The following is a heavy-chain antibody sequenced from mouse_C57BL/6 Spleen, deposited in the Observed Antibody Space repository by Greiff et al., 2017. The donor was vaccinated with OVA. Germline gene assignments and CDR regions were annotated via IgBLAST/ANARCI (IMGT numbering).Heavy chain of an antibody. CDR1: GFTFSSYT. J-gene: IGHJ2*01. V-gene: IGHV5-9*01. Sequence: VQLKESGGGLVKPGGSLKLSCAASGFTFSSYTMSWVRQTPEKRLEWVATISGGGGNTYYPDSVKGRFTISRDNAKNTLYLQMSSLRSEDTALYYCASSYYSNYFDYWGQGTTLTVSS. CDR2: ISGGGGNT. CDR3: ASSYYSNYFDY. D-gene: IGHD2-5*01.